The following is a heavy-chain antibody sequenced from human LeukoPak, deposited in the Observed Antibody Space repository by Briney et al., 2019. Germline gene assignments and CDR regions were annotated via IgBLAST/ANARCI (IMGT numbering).Heavy chain of an antibody. CDR1: GFTFSSYG. V-gene: IGHV3-30*03. CDR2: ISYDGSNK. J-gene: IGHJ5*02. CDR3: ARGIIAARARGNWFDP. Sequence: GGSLRLSCAASGFTFSSYGMHWVRQAPGKGLEWVAVISYDGSNKYYADSVKGRFTISRDNSKNTLYLQMNSLRAEDTAVYYCARGIIAARARGNWFDPWGQGTLVTVSS. D-gene: IGHD6-6*01.